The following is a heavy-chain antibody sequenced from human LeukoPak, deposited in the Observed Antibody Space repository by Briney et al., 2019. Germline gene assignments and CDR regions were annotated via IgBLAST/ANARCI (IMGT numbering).Heavy chain of an antibody. V-gene: IGHV4-30-4*01. CDR1: GGSISSGDYY. CDR2: IYYSGST. Sequence: KPSETLSLTCTVSGGSISSGDYYWSWIRQPPGKGLEWIGYIYYSGSTYYNPSLKSRVTISVDTSKNQFSLKLSSVTAADTAVYYCARVHDSSGYADYWGQGTLVTVSS. J-gene: IGHJ4*02. D-gene: IGHD3-22*01. CDR3: ARVHDSSGYADY.